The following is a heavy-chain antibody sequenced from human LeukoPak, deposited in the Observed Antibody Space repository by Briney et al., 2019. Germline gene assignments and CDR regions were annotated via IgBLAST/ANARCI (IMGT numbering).Heavy chain of an antibody. CDR1: GFTFSSYA. CDR2: ISYDGSNK. D-gene: IGHD2-2*02. Sequence: SGGSLRLSCAASGFTFSSYAMHWVRQAPGKGLEWVAVISYDGSNKYYADSVKGRFTISRDNSKNTLYLQMNSLRAEDTAVYYCAKDQLRYCSSTSCYTWVDYWGQGTLVTVSS. V-gene: IGHV3-30-3*01. J-gene: IGHJ4*02. CDR3: AKDQLRYCSSTSCYTWVDY.